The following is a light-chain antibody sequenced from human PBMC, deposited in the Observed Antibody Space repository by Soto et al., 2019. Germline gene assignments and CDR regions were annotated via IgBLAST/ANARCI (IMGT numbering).Light chain of an antibody. CDR2: DAS. J-gene: IGKJ1*01. CDR3: QQYGSSPRT. V-gene: IGKV3-20*01. CDR1: QSVSSSY. Sequence: VLTPSPGTLSFSPGERATLSCRACQSVSSSYLAWYQQKPGQAPRLLIYDASSRATGIPDRFSGSGSGTDFTLTISRLEPEDFAVYFCQQYGSSPRTFGQGTKVE.